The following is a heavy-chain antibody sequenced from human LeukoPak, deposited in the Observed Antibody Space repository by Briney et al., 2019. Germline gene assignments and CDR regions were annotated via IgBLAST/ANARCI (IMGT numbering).Heavy chain of an antibody. CDR1: GYTFTSYD. D-gene: IGHD1-26*01. CDR2: MNPNSANT. J-gene: IGHJ3*02. V-gene: IGHV1-8*01. Sequence: GASVKVSCKATGYTFTSYDINWVRQATGQGLEWMGWMNPNSANTGYAQKFQGRVTMTRNTSISTAYMELSSLRSEDTAVYYCASNPIVGATSAAFDIWGQGTMVTVSS. CDR3: ASNPIVGATSAAFDI.